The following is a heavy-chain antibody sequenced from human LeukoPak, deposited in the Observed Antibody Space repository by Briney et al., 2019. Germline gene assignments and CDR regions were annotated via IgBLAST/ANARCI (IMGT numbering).Heavy chain of an antibody. Sequence: SVKVSCKASGGTFSSYAISWVRQAPGQGLEWMGRIIPIFGTANYAQKFQGRVTITTDESTSTAYMELSSLRSEDTAVYYCARDRETYYYDSSGYYNGGLFDYWGQGTPVTVSS. D-gene: IGHD3-22*01. CDR1: GGTFSSYA. CDR3: ARDRETYYYDSSGYYNGGLFDY. V-gene: IGHV1-69*05. J-gene: IGHJ4*02. CDR2: IIPIFGTA.